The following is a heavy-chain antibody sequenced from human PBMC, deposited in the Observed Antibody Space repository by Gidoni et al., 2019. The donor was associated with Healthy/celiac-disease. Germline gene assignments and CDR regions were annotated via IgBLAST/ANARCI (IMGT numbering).Heavy chain of an antibody. D-gene: IGHD6-6*01. V-gene: IGHV4-59*01. CDR1: GGSISSYY. CDR3: ARGVAARPEYFQH. J-gene: IGHJ1*01. CDR2: IYYSGST. Sequence: QVQLQESGPGLVKPSETLSLTCTVSGGSISSYYWSWIRQPPGKGLEWIGYIYYSGSTNYNPSLKSRVTISVDTSKNQFSLKLSSVTAADTAVYYCARGVAARPEYFQHWGQGTLVTVSS.